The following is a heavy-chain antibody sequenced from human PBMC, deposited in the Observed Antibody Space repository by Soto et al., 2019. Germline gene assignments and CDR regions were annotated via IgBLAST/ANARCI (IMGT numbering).Heavy chain of an antibody. CDR3: ASDGSPGYYYDSSGYPDY. CDR2: ISAYNGNT. J-gene: IGHJ4*02. CDR1: GYTFTSYG. Sequence: ASVKVSCKASGYTFTSYGISWVRQAPGQGLEWMGWISAYNGNTNYAQKLQGRVTMTTDTSTSTAYMELRSLRSDDTAVYYCASDGSPGYYYDSSGYPDYWGQGTLVTVSS. V-gene: IGHV1-18*04. D-gene: IGHD3-22*01.